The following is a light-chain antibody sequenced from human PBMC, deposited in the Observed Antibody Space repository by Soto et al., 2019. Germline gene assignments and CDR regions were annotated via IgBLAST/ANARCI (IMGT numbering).Light chain of an antibody. V-gene: IGLV2-11*01. J-gene: IGLJ1*01. CDR1: SSDAGGYNY. CDR2: DVS. Sequence: ALTQPRSVSGSPGQSVTISCTGTSSDAGGYNYVSWYQQYSGKAPKVMIYDVSKRPSGVPDRFSGSKSGNTASLTISGLQAEDEADYYCCSYAASNTFVFXTGTKVTVL. CDR3: CSYAASNTFV.